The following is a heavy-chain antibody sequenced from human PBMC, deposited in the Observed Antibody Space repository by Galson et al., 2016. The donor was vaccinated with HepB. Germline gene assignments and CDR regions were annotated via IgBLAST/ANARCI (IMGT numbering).Heavy chain of an antibody. CDR2: ISYSGST. D-gene: IGHD1-26*01. J-gene: IGHJ5*02. Sequence: ETLSLTCTVSGGSISPFFWSWIRQPPGKGLEWIGYISYSGSTYYNPSLRSRVTISIDTSKNQFSLNLSSMTAADTAVYYCARAYSGSYCFDPWGQGSLVTVSS. CDR3: ARAYSGSYCFDP. CDR1: GGSISPFF. V-gene: IGHV4-59*06.